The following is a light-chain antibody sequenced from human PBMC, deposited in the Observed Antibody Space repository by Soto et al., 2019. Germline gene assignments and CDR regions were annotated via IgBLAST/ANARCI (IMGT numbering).Light chain of an antibody. V-gene: IGLV2-14*01. CDR2: DVT. CDR3: SSYTSNTTPYV. CDR1: SSDFGAYNY. J-gene: IGLJ1*01. Sequence: QSSLTQPASLSGSPGQSIAISRPGTSSDFGAYNYVSWYQQHPGKVPKLVIYDVTNRPSGVSDRFSGSKSGNTASLTISGLQAEDEADYYCSSYTSNTTPYVFGTGTKVTVL.